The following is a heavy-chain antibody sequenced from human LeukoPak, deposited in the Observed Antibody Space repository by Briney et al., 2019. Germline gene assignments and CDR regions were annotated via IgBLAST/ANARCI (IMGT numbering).Heavy chain of an antibody. J-gene: IGHJ4*02. D-gene: IGHD3-22*01. CDR1: GYTFTGYY. Sequence: ASVKVSCKASGYTFTGYYMHWVRQAPGQGLEWMGWINPNSGGTNYAQKFQGRVTMTRDTSISTAYMELSRLRSGDTAVYYCARVAEITMIVVVPSGGDYWGQGTLVTVSS. CDR2: INPNSGGT. CDR3: ARVAEITMIVVVPSGGDY. V-gene: IGHV1-2*02.